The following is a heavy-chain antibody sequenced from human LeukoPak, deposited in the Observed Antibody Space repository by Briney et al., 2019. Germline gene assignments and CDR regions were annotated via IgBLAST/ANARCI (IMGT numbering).Heavy chain of an antibody. V-gene: IGHV4-38-2*02. CDR1: GYSISSGYY. D-gene: IGHD1-26*01. CDR3: AGIVGATPFDY. CDR2: IYHSGST. Sequence: SETLSLTCTVSGYSISSGYYWGWLRPPPGKGLEWIGSIYHSGSTYYNPSLKSRVTISVDTSKNQFSLKLSSVTAADTAVYYCAGIVGATPFDYWGQGTLVTVSS. J-gene: IGHJ4*02.